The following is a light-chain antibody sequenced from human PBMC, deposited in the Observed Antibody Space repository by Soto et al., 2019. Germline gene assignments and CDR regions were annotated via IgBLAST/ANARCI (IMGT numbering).Light chain of an antibody. CDR1: SSDVGTYNL. CDR2: EGS. V-gene: IGLV2-23*01. J-gene: IGLJ1*01. CDR3: CSYAGSSTYV. Sequence: QPALTQPASVSGSHRQAITLSCTETSSDVGTYNLVSWYQQHPGKAPKLMIYEGSKRPSGVSNRFSGSKSGNTASLTISGLQAEDEADYYCCSYAGSSTYVFGTGTKVTVL.